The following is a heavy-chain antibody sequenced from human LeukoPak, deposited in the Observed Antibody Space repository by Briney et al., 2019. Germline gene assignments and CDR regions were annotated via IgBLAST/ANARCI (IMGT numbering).Heavy chain of an antibody. Sequence: GGSLRLSCAASGLTFSSYGMHWVRQAPGKGLEWVSAIRGSGDTALYADSVKGRFTISRDNSKNTLHLQMNSLRAEDTAVFYCAKEHFHYYDSAGYSGFNYWGRGTLVTVSS. J-gene: IGHJ4*02. V-gene: IGHV3-23*01. D-gene: IGHD3-22*01. CDR3: AKEHFHYYDSAGYSGFNY. CDR1: GLTFSSYG. CDR2: IRGSGDTA.